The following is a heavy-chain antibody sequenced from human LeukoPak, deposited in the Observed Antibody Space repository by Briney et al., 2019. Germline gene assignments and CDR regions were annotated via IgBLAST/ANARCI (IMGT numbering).Heavy chain of an antibody. CDR1: GVSISSYY. CDR3: ARVQESQIDYYFDY. Sequence: SETLSLTCTVSGVSISSYYWSWIRQPPGKGLEWIGYIYYSGSTNYNPSLKSRVTISVDTSKNQFSLKLSSVTAADTAVYYCARVQESQIDYYFDYWGQGTLVTVSS. J-gene: IGHJ4*02. D-gene: IGHD3-9*01. CDR2: IYYSGST. V-gene: IGHV4-59*01.